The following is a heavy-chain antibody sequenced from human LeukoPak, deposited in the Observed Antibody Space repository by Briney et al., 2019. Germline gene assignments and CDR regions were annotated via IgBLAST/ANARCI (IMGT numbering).Heavy chain of an antibody. V-gene: IGHV3-30*03. CDR1: GFTFSSYG. D-gene: IGHD3-22*01. J-gene: IGHJ3*02. CDR3: ARGRYYYDSSGSQFPDAFDI. CDR2: ISYDGSNK. Sequence: GGSLRLSCAASGFTFSSYGMHWVRQAPGKGLEWVAVISYDGSNKYYADSVKGRFTISRDNSKNTLYLQMNSLRAEDTAVYYCARGRYYYDSSGSQFPDAFDIWGQGTMVTVSS.